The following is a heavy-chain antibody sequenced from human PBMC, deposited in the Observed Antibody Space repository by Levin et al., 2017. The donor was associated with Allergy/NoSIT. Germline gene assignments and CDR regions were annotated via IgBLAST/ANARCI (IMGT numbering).Heavy chain of an antibody. CDR2: IYYSGST. Sequence: SETLSLTCTVSGGSISSSSYYWGWIRQPPGKGLECIGTIYYSGSTYYNPSLKSRVTISVDTSKNQFSLKLSSVTAADTAVYYCARESRYSSSSIDYWGQGTLVTVSS. CDR3: ARESRYSSSSIDY. D-gene: IGHD6-13*01. CDR1: GGSISSSSYY. V-gene: IGHV4-39*07. J-gene: IGHJ4*02.